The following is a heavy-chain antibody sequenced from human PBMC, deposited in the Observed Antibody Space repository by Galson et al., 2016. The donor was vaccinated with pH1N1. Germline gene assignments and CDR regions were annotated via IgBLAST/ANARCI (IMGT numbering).Heavy chain of an antibody. J-gene: IGHJ3*02. CDR2: IYHSGST. V-gene: IGHV4-38-2*01. Sequence: LSLTCAVTGYSISSGYYWGWIRQPPGKGLEWIGSIYHSGSTYYNPSLKSRVTISADTSKNQVSLKLRSVTAADTAVYYCATYRGSVVDAYEIWGQGTMVTVSS. CDR3: ATYRGSVVDAYEI. D-gene: IGHD4-23*01. CDR1: GYSISSGYY.